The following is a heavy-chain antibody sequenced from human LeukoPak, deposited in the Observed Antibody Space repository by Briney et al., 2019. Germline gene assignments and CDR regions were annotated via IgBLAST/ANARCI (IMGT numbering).Heavy chain of an antibody. D-gene: IGHD6-25*01. J-gene: IGHJ4*02. V-gene: IGHV3-23*01. CDR3: AKDYYSSVSPYYFDS. CDR1: GFTFSSYA. CDR2: IGSGGST. Sequence: PGGSLRLSCAASGFTFSSYAMSWVRQAPGKGLEWVSVIGSGGSTYYTDSVKGRFTISRDNSKNTLFLQMYTLRAEDTAIYYCAKDYYSSVSPYYFDSWGQGTLVTVSS.